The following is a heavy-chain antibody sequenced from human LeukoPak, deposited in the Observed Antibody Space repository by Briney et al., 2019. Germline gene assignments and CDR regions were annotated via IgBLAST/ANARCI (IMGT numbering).Heavy chain of an antibody. V-gene: IGHV4-61*09. Sequence: SQTLSLTCTVSGGSISSGSYYWTWIRQPAGRGLEWIGHIYTSGTTNCNPSLKSRVTISVDTSKKQFSLKLSSVTAADTAVYYCARVEGGTYFDYYYMDVWGKGTTVTVSS. CDR1: GGSISSGSYY. J-gene: IGHJ6*03. D-gene: IGHD3-16*01. CDR2: IYTSGTT. CDR3: ARVEGGTYFDYYYMDV.